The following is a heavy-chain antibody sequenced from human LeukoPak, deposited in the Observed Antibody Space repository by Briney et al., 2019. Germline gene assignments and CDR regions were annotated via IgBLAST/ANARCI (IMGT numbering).Heavy chain of an antibody. D-gene: IGHD3-3*01. Sequence: SETLSLTYTFSGGSISDGFSYWGWIRQSPGKGLEWIGIINYGGTTYYNPSLKGRIIISVEQSKNQFSLKATSVTAADTAVYYCARRGRLGVIIFDHSVQGTLVTVSS. V-gene: IGHV4-39*01. J-gene: IGHJ4*02. CDR3: ARRGRLGVIIFDH. CDR2: INYGGTT. CDR1: GGSISDGFSY.